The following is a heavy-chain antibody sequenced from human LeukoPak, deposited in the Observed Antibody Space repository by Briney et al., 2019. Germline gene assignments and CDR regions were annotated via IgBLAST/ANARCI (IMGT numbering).Heavy chain of an antibody. V-gene: IGHV3-23*01. D-gene: IGHD3-22*01. CDR1: GFTFSSYA. J-gene: IGHJ4*02. CDR2: ISGSGGST. CDR3: AKVPHTYYYDSSGQNYFDY. Sequence: PGGSLRLSCAASGFTFSSYAMSWVRQAPGKGLEGVSAISGSGGSTYYADSVKGRFTISRDNSKNTLYLQMNSLRAEDTAVYYCAKVPHTYYYDSSGQNYFDYWGQGTLVTVSS.